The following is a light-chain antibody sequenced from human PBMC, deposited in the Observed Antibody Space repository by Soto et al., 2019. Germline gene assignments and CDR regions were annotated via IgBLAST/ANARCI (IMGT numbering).Light chain of an antibody. Sequence: EIEITQYPSTSSAYVAHTVTITSRSSQTISSWLAWYQQKPGKAPKLLIYKASTLRSGVPSRFSGSGSGTEFTLAISSLQTDDFATYYCKHYNSYSEAFGQGTMVDIK. CDR2: KAS. V-gene: IGKV1-5*03. CDR3: KHYNSYSEA. CDR1: QTISSW. J-gene: IGKJ1*01.